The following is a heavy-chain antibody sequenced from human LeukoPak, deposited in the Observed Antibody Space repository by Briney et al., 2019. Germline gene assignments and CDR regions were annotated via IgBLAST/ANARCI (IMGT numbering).Heavy chain of an antibody. CDR2: INSGGST. D-gene: IGHD6-19*01. CDR3: ARVSSDSRGWYAFYY. Sequence: GGPLRLSCAASGFTVSSNYMGWVRQARGKGLEWVAFINSGGSTNYADYVKGRFSISRDNSKNTLYLRLNTLTADHSAVYYCARVSSDSRGWYAFYYWGQGILVTVSS. J-gene: IGHJ4*02. V-gene: IGHV3-53*01. CDR1: GFTVSSNY.